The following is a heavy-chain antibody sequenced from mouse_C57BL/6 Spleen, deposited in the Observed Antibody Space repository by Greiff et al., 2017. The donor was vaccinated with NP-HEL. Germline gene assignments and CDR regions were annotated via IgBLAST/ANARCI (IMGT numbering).Heavy chain of an antibody. CDR2: IYPGSGST. CDR1: GYTFTSYW. Sequence: QVQLQQPGAELVKPGASVKMSCKASGYTFTSYWITWVKQRPGQGLEWIGDIYPGSGSTNYNEKFKSKATLTVDTSSSTAYMQLSSLTSEDSAVYYCASRDDYDWDFDVWGTGTTVTVSS. D-gene: IGHD2-4*01. J-gene: IGHJ1*03. V-gene: IGHV1-55*01. CDR3: ASRDDYDWDFDV.